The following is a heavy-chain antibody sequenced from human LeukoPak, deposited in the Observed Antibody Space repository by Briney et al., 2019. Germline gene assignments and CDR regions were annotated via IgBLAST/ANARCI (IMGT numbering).Heavy chain of an antibody. CDR3: ARWTLRVGGSRADAFDI. CDR1: GGSFSSDY. J-gene: IGHJ3*02. D-gene: IGHD1-26*01. V-gene: IGHV4-34*01. Sequence: SETLSLTCAFYGGSFSSDYWSWIRQPPGKGLEWIGEINHSGSSHYNPSLKSRVTISVDTSKNQFSLKVSSVTAADTAVYHCARWTLRVGGSRADAFDIWGQGTMVTVSS. CDR2: INHSGSS.